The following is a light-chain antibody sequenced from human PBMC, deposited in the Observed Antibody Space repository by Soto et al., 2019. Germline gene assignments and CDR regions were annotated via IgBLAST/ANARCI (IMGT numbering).Light chain of an antibody. CDR2: SHN. Sequence: QAVVTQSPSASGTPGQRVAISCSGSSSNIGSNIVNWYQQLPGTAPKLLIYSHNQRPSGVPDRFSGSRSGTSASLAISGLQSEDEADYYCAAWDDRLNGFVFGTGTKVTVL. J-gene: IGLJ1*01. V-gene: IGLV1-44*01. CDR3: AAWDDRLNGFV. CDR1: SSNIGSNI.